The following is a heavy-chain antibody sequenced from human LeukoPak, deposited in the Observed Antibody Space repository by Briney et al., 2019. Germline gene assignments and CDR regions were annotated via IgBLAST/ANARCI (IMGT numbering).Heavy chain of an antibody. J-gene: IGHJ4*02. CDR2: IYTSGST. CDR1: GGSISSGSYY. V-gene: IGHV4-61*02. D-gene: IGHD5-12*01. CDR3: ARGHIEVYSGYDPGPPDY. Sequence: SETLSLTCTVSGGSISSGSYYWSWIRQPAGKGLEWIGRIYTSGSTNYNPSLKSRVTISVDTSKNQFSLKLSSVTAADTAVYYCARGHIEVYSGYDPGPPDYWGQGTLVTVSS.